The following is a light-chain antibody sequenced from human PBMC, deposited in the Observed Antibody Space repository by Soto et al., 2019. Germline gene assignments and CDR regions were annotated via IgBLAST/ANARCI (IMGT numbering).Light chain of an antibody. Sequence: EIVLTQSPGTLSLSPGERATLSCRASQSVGSSYLAWYQQKPGQAPRLLIYGASSRATGIPDRFSGSGSGTDFTLTISRLEPEDCAVYYCQQYGSSRTFGQGTKLEIK. V-gene: IGKV3-20*01. CDR2: GAS. CDR1: QSVGSSY. J-gene: IGKJ2*01. CDR3: QQYGSSRT.